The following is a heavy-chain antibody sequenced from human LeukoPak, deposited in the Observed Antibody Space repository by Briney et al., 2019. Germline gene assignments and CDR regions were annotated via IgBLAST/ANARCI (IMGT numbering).Heavy chain of an antibody. CDR3: ARYSRNNEYMLDY. Sequence: SETLSLTCTVSGASINNKYWSWLRQSPEKGLEWIGYIYYSGSTNYNPSLKSRVIMSVDTSMNQFSLKVNSLTAADTAVYYCARYSRNNEYMLDYWGQGILVTVSS. V-gene: IGHV4-59*01. CDR2: IYYSGST. CDR1: GASINNKY. D-gene: IGHD1/OR15-1a*01. J-gene: IGHJ4*02.